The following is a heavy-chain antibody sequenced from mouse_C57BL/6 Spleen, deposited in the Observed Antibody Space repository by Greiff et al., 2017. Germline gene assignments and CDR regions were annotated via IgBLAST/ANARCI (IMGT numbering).Heavy chain of an antibody. V-gene: IGHV1-15*01. CDR1: GYTFTDYE. Sequence: VPLQQSGAELVRPGASVTLSCKASGYTFTDYEMHWVKQTPVHGLEWIGAIDPETGGTAYNQKFKGKAILTADKSSSTAYMELRSLTSEDSAVYYCTRFITTVSYAMDCWGQGTSVTVSS. CDR2: IDPETGGT. CDR3: TRFITTVSYAMDC. D-gene: IGHD1-1*01. J-gene: IGHJ4*01.